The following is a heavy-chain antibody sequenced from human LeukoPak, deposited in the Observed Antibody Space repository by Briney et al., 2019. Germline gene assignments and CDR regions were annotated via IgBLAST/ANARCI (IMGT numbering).Heavy chain of an antibody. Sequence: GGSLRLSCAASGFTFSSYWMSWVRQAPGKGLEWVANIKQDGSEKYYVDSVKGRFTISRDNAMNSLYLQMNSLRAEDTAIYYCARSLPYGTTWYGRSDFWDQGTLVTVSS. V-gene: IGHV3-7*03. CDR1: GFTFSSYW. J-gene: IGHJ4*02. CDR3: ARSLPYGTTWYGRSDF. CDR2: IKQDGSEK. D-gene: IGHD6-13*01.